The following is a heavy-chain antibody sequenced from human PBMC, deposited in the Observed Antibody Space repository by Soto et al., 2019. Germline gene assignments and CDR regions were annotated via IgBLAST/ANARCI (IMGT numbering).Heavy chain of an antibody. CDR2: IDPSDSYT. J-gene: IGHJ6*02. V-gene: IGHV5-10-1*01. CDR1: GYSFTSYW. CDR3: ARTSAAGKYYYGMDV. D-gene: IGHD6-13*01. Sequence: PGESPKISCKGSGYSFTSYWISWVRQMPGKGLEWMGRIDPSDSYTNYSPSFQGHVTISADKSISTAYLQWSSLKASDTAMYYCARTSAAGKYYYGMDVWGQGTTVTVSS.